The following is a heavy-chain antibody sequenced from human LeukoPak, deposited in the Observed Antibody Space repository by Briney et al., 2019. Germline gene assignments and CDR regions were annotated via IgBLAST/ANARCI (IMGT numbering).Heavy chain of an antibody. CDR2: IKQDGSEK. J-gene: IGHJ4*02. CDR1: GFTFSSYW. Sequence: GGSLRLSCAASGFTFSSYWMSWVRQAPGKGLEWVANIKQDGSEKYYVDSVKGRFTISRDNAKNSLYLQMNSLRAEDTAVYYCARHWWGTGTTPDYYFDYWGQGTLITVSS. V-gene: IGHV3-7*01. D-gene: IGHD1-7*01. CDR3: ARHWWGTGTTPDYYFDY.